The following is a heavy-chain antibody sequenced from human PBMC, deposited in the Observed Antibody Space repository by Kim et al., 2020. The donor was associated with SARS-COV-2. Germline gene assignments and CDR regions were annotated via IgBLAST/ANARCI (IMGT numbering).Heavy chain of an antibody. V-gene: IGHV1-8*01. D-gene: IGHD3-10*01. J-gene: IGHJ5*02. CDR3: ARGGLNMVP. Sequence: GNTGYEQKFQGRVTMTRNTSISTAYMELSSLRSEDTAVYYCARGGLNMVPWGQGTLVTVSS. CDR2: GNT.